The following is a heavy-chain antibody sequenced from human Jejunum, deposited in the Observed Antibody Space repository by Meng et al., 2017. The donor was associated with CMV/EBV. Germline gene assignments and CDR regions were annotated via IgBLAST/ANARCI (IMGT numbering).Heavy chain of an antibody. J-gene: IGHJ4*02. CDR3: ARWYVELERLDY. V-gene: IGHV3-NL1*01. CDR2: MTRGGDIT. CDR1: GFILSDSR. D-gene: IGHD1-1*01. Sequence: VQLVESGGGLVQPGGSLKLSCAASGFILSDSRLHWVRQASGEGLGHVSSMTRGGDITQYAVSVKGRFTISRDNSKNTLFLQMNSLRAEDTAVYYCARWYVELERLDYWGQGTLVTVSS.